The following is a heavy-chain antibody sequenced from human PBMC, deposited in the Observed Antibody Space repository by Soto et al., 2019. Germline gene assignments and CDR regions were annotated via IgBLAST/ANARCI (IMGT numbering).Heavy chain of an antibody. CDR1: GFTFGSYA. V-gene: IGHV3-30*14. J-gene: IGHJ4*02. D-gene: IGHD4-17*01. Sequence: HPXGRLGRSCSTYGFTFGSYAMHWVRQAPGKGLEWVAGISYDGSIKYYGDSVKGRFSVSRDNSKNTLYLQMNSLRPEDTAVNYCARDVGPAVTTPYDYWGQGTLVTVYS. CDR3: ARDVGPAVTTPYDY. CDR2: ISYDGSIK.